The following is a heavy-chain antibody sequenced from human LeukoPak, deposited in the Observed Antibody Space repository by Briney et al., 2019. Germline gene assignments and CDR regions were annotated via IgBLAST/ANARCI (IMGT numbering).Heavy chain of an antibody. V-gene: IGHV3-23*01. CDR2: IGPVGDSP. CDR1: GFNFRDAA. Sequence: GGSLRLSCAASGFNFRDAAMTWVRQAPGKGLEWVSLIGPVGDSPFYADSVKGRFTISRDNSKNTLSLQMNSLRVEDTAIYYCARGVEYSSGWSEMDVWGQGTTVTVSS. CDR3: ARGVEYSSGWSEMDV. D-gene: IGHD6-19*01. J-gene: IGHJ6*02.